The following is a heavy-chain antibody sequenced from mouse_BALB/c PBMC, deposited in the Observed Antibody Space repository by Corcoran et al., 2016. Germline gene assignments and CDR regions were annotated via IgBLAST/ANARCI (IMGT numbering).Heavy chain of an antibody. D-gene: IGHD2-1*01. J-gene: IGHJ4*01. CDR3: ARYYGNYYAMEY. CDR1: VYSFPGYT. V-gene: IGHV1-18*01. Sequence: EVQLQLSGPELVKPGASLNISCKASVYSFPGYTMNWVMQSHGKNLEWIGLINPYNGGTSYNQKFKGKATLTVDKSSSTAYMELLSLTSEDSAVYYCARYYGNYYAMEYWGQGTSVTVSS. CDR2: INPYNGGT.